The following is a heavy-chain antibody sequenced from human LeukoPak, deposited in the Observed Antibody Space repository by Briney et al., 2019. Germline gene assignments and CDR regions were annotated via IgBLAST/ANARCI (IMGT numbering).Heavy chain of an antibody. Sequence: SETLSLTCTVSGGSISSYYWSWIRQPPWKGLEWIGYIYYSGSTNYNPSLKSRVTISVDTSKNQFSLKLSSVTAADTAVYYCARSRGSSTSCYGTWGQGTLVTVSS. CDR2: IYYSGST. J-gene: IGHJ4*02. D-gene: IGHD2-2*01. V-gene: IGHV4-59*01. CDR1: GGSISSYY. CDR3: ARSRGSSTSCYGT.